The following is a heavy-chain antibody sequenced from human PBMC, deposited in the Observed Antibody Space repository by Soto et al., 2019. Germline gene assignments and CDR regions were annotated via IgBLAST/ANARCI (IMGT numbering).Heavy chain of an antibody. D-gene: IGHD3-10*01. CDR3: TTDGSFGGVVVAFHL. CDR2: IKSRAAGGAI. J-gene: IGHJ3*01. CDR1: GFSFRDAW. V-gene: IGHV3-15*07. Sequence: EVQMVESGGGLVKPGGSLRLSCAVSGFSFRDAWMNWVRQAPGKGLEWVGCIKSRAAGGAIDYAAPVKGRFTISRDDSEDTLYLQINSLKTEDTAMYYCTTDGSFGGVVVAFHLWGQGTMLSVSS.